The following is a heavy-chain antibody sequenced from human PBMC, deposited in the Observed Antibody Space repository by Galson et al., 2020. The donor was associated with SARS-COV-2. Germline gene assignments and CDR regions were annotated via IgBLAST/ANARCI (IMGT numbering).Heavy chain of an antibody. CDR2: IYYSGST. Sequence: SETLSLTCTVSGGSISSSSYYWGWIRQPPGKGLEWIGSIYYSGSTYYNPSLKSRVTISVDTSKNQFSLKLSSVTAADTAVYYCARRVQLELLGRIGAFDIWGQGTMVTVSS. CDR3: ARRVQLELLGRIGAFDI. CDR1: GGSISSSSYY. V-gene: IGHV4-39*01. D-gene: IGHD1-1*01. J-gene: IGHJ3*02.